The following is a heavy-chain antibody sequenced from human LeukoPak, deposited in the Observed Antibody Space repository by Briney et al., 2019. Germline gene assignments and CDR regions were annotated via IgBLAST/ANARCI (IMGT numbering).Heavy chain of an antibody. CDR1: GFTFSSYS. CDR2: ISSSSSYI. CDR3: ARNGREYSSHNWFDP. D-gene: IGHD6-6*01. Sequence: GGSLRLSCAASGFTFSSYSMNWVRQAPGKGLEWVSSISSSSSYIYYADSVKGRFTISRDNAKNSLYLQMNSLRAEDTAVYYCARNGREYSSHNWFDPWGQGTLVTVSS. V-gene: IGHV3-21*01. J-gene: IGHJ5*02.